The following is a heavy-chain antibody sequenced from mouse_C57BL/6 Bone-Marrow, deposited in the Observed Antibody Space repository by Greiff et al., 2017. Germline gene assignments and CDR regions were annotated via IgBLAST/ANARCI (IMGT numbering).Heavy chain of an antibody. CDR2: IYSRSGNT. V-gene: IGHV1-81*01. CDR3: ARWGYCYYYAMDY. D-gene: IGHD2-3*01. J-gene: IGHJ4*01. Sequence: VQLQESGAELARPGASVKLSCKASGYTFTSYGISWVKQRTGQGLEWIGEIYSRSGNTYYNEKFKGKATLTADKSSSTAYMELRSLTSEDSAVYICARWGYCYYYAMDYWGQGASVTVSS. CDR1: GYTFTSYG.